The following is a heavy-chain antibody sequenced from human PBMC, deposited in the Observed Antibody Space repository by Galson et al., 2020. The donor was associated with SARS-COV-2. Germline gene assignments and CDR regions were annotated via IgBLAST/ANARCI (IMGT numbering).Heavy chain of an antibody. V-gene: IGHV3-30*01. Sequence: GGSLRLSCAASGFTFSSYAMHWVRQAPGKGLEWVAVISYDGSNKYYADSVKGRFTISRDNSKNTLYLQMNSLRAEDTAVYYCARTSGMNFGVPSGAFDIWGQGTMVTVSS. CDR1: GFTFSSYA. CDR2: ISYDGSNK. D-gene: IGHD1-1*01. CDR3: ARTSGMNFGVPSGAFDI. J-gene: IGHJ3*02.